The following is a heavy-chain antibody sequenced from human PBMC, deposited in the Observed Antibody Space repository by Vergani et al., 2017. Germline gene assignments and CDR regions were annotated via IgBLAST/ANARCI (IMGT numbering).Heavy chain of an antibody. D-gene: IGHD1-26*01. V-gene: IGHV3-30*02. CDR1: GFTFSSYG. Sequence: QVQLVESGGGVVQPGRSLRLSCAASGFTFSSYGMHWVRQAPGKGLEWVAFIRYDGSNKYYADSVKGRFTISRDNSKNTLYLQRNSLRAEDTAVYYCTTEWELDRGAFDIWGQGTMVTVSS. CDR3: TTEWELDRGAFDI. CDR2: IRYDGSNK. J-gene: IGHJ3*02.